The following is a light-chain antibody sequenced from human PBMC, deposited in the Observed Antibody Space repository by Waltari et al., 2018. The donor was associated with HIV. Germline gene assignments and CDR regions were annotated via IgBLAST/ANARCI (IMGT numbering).Light chain of an antibody. CDR1: SSDVGAYNY. Sequence: QSALTQPASVSGSPGQSLTISCTGTSSDVGAYNYVSWYQQYPGKVPKLMIYDDSNRPSGVSKRFAASKSSNTASMSISGLQAEGEADYYGSSYTSSSTHDFGTGINFTVL. CDR2: DDS. CDR3: SSYTSSSTHD. J-gene: IGLJ1*01. V-gene: IGLV2-14*03.